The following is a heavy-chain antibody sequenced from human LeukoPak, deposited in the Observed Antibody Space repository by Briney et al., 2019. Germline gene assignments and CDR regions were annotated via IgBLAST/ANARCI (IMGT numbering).Heavy chain of an antibody. CDR1: GFTFITYA. D-gene: IGHD3-3*01. Sequence: GGSLRLSCSASGFTFITYAMHWVRQAPGKGLEYVSGISSSGGSTYYADSVKARFSISRDNSKNTLYLQVSSLRVEDTAVYYCVMGWNFDYWGQGTLVTDSS. CDR2: ISSSGGST. J-gene: IGHJ4*02. V-gene: IGHV3-64D*06. CDR3: VMGWNFDY.